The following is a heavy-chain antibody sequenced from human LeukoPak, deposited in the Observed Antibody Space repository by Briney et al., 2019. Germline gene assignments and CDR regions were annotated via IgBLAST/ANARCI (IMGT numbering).Heavy chain of an antibody. CDR3: ARCQGGDYFDY. D-gene: IGHD3-16*01. CDR2: IYYSGST. V-gene: IGHV4-59*01. Sequence: SETLSLTCTVSGGSISSYYWSWIRQPPGKGLEWTGYIYYSGSTNYNPSLKSRVTISVDTSKNQFSLKMRSVTAADTAVYYCARCQGGDYFDYWGQGTLVTVSS. CDR1: GGSISSYY. J-gene: IGHJ4*02.